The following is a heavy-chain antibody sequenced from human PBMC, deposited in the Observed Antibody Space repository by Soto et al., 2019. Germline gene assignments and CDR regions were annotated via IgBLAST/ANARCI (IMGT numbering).Heavy chain of an antibody. CDR3: ARMVGHYYGMDV. D-gene: IGHD2-15*01. V-gene: IGHV3-33*01. Sequence: QVQLVESGGGGVQPGRSLRLSCEASGFTFSTYGMHWVRQAPGKGLEWVAVIWDDGSDKYYGDSVKGRFTISRDNSKNTVYLQMNTLSAEDTAVYYCARMVGHYYGMDVWGQGTTVTVSS. CDR2: IWDDGSDK. CDR1: GFTFSTYG. J-gene: IGHJ6*02.